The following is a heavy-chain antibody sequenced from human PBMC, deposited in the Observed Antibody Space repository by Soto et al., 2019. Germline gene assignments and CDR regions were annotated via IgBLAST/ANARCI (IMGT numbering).Heavy chain of an antibody. CDR2: ISGSGGST. Sequence: PGGSLRLSCAASGFTFSSYAMNWVRQTPGKGLEWVSAISGSGGSTYYADSVKGRFTISRDISKNTLYLQMNSLRADDTAVYYCAKDSYGPIGRGQGTLVTVSS. D-gene: IGHD5-18*01. CDR1: GFTFSSYA. CDR3: AKDSYGPIG. J-gene: IGHJ4*02. V-gene: IGHV3-23*01.